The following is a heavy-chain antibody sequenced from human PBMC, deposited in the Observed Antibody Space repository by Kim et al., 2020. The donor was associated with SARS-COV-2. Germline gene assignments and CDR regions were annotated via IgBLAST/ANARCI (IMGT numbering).Heavy chain of an antibody. J-gene: IGHJ3*02. CDR2: IWYDGSNK. V-gene: IGHV3-33*01. Sequence: GGSLRLSCAASGFTFSSYGMHWVRQAPGKGLEWVAVIWYDGSNKYYADSVKGRFTISRDNSKNTLYLQMNSLRAEDTAVYYCARDPPPPRGSGSKGAFDIWGQGTMVTVSS. CDR3: ARDPPPPRGSGSKGAFDI. D-gene: IGHD3-10*01. CDR1: GFTFSSYG.